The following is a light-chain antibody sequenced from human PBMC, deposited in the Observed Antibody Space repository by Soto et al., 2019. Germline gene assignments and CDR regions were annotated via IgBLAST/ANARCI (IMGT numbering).Light chain of an antibody. J-gene: IGLJ2*01. CDR3: AAWDDILNGVL. V-gene: IGLV1-44*01. CDR1: SSNIGSNK. CDR2: SYN. Sequence: QSVLTQPPSASGTPGQRVIISCSGSSSNIGSNKVNWYQQIPGTAPKLLIYSYNQRPSGVPDRFSGSKSDTSASLAISGLQSEDEAEYYCAAWDDILNGVLFGGGTKLTVL.